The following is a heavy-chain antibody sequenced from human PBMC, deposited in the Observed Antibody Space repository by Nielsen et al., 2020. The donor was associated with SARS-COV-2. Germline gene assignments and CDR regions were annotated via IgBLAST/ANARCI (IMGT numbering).Heavy chain of an antibody. V-gene: IGHV3-48*02. CDR2: ISSSSSTI. J-gene: IGHJ6*03. Sequence: VRQAPGKGLEWVSYISSSSSTIYYADSVKGRFTISRDNAKNSLYLQMNSLRDEDTAVYYCAKDDPLGYYVDVWGKGTTVTVSS. D-gene: IGHD6-13*01. CDR3: AKDDPLGYYVDV.